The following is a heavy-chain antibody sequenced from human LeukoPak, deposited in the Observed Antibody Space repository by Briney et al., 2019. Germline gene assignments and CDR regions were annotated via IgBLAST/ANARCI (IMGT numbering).Heavy chain of an antibody. D-gene: IGHD3-10*01. V-gene: IGHV3-53*01. J-gene: IGHJ4*02. Sequence: GGSLRLSCAPSGFTVSSNYMSWVPQAPAKGLECVSVIYSGGSRYYADSVKDRFSISRDKSKNTLYLQMNSLRAGGTAVYYCARGDDGDYSFVYWGQGTLVTVSS. CDR3: ARGDDGDYSFVY. CDR2: IYSGGSR. CDR1: GFTVSSNY.